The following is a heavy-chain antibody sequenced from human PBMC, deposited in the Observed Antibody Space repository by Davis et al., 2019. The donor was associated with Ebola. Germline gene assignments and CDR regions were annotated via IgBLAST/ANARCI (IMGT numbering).Heavy chain of an antibody. V-gene: IGHV4-59*08. Sequence: SQTLSLTCILSAGSISSYYWSWNRQPPGRGLGWVGYIFYSGNTNYNPSLKSGVTIPVNTSKNQFSMKLSSVTAEDTAVYYCARLSYYYDSSGFGNWFDPWGQGTLVTVSS. D-gene: IGHD3-22*01. CDR2: IFYSGNT. CDR1: AGSISSYY. CDR3: ARLSYYYDSSGFGNWFDP. J-gene: IGHJ5*02.